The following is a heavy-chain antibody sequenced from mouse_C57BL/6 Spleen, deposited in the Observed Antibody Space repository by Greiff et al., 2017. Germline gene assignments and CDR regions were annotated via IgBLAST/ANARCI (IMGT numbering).Heavy chain of an antibody. CDR2: IDPNSGGT. J-gene: IGHJ3*01. D-gene: IGHD2-4*01. Sequence: QVQLQQPGAELVKPGASVKLSCKASGYTFTSYWMHWVKQRPGRGLEWIGRIDPNSGGTKYNEKFKSKATLTVDKPSSTAYMQLSSLTSEDSAVYYCATRGYDWPAWVAYRGQGALVTVS. CDR1: GYTFTSYW. CDR3: ATRGYDWPAWVAY. V-gene: IGHV1-72*01.